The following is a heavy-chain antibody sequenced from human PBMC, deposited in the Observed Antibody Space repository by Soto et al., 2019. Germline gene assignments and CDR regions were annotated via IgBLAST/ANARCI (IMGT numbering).Heavy chain of an antibody. CDR2: ISGYNGNT. D-gene: IGHD5-18*01. Sequence: ASVKVSCKASGYTFSNYGISWVRQGPGQGLEWMGWISGYNGNTHYEEKVQDRIKMTTDTSTSTTYLELRSLRSDDTAVYFCARDPGFGFGYSYAFAMDVWGQGTTITVSS. CDR1: GYTFSNYG. CDR3: ARDPGFGFGYSYAFAMDV. J-gene: IGHJ6*02. V-gene: IGHV1-18*01.